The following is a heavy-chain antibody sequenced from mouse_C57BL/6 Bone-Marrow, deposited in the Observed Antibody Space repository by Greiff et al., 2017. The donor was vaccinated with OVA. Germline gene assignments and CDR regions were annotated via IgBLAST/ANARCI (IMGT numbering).Heavy chain of an antibody. CDR1: GFTFSDYY. D-gene: IGHD1-1*01. CDR2: ISNGGGST. V-gene: IGHV5-12*01. CDR3: ARGRGSYYFDY. Sequence: VQLKESGGGLVQPGGSLKLSCAASGFTFSDYYMYWVRQTPEKRLEWVAYISNGGGSTYYPDTVKGRFTISRDNAKNTLYLQMSRLKSEDTAMYYCARGRGSYYFDYWGQGTTLTVSS. J-gene: IGHJ2*01.